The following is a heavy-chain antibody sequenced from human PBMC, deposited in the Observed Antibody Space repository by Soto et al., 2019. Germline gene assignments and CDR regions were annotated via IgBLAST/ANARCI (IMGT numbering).Heavy chain of an antibody. CDR1: AFTFSNYA. Sequence: EVQLLESGGDLAQPGGSLRLSCVASAFTFSNYAMSWVRQAPGKGLEWVSSISGSGGSTYYADSVKGRFIISRDNSKKTLYLQRNGLRGEDRAAYYGAEDQGGSGSRGYCGMDVWGQGTTVTVS. CDR2: ISGSGGST. CDR3: AEDQGGSGSRGYCGMDV. J-gene: IGHJ6*02. D-gene: IGHD3-10*01. V-gene: IGHV3-23*01.